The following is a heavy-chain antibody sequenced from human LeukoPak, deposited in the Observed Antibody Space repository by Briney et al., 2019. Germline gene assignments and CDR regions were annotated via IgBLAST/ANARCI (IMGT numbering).Heavy chain of an antibody. V-gene: IGHV3-23*01. J-gene: IGHJ5*02. CDR3: ARDQGYGSGSYHP. CDR1: GFTFSSYA. CDR2: ISGSGGST. Sequence: GGSLRLSCAASGFTFSSYAMSWVRKAPGKGMEWVSAISGSGGSTYYADSVKGRFTISRDNSKNTLYLQMNSLRAEDTAVYYRARDQGYGSGSYHPWGQGTLVTVSS. D-gene: IGHD3-10*01.